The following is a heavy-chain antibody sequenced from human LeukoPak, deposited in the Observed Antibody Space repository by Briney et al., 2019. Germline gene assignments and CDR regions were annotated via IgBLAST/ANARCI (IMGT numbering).Heavy chain of an antibody. CDR2: ISSTGST. CDR1: GGAISDYY. CDR3: ARELLWFGETYAFDY. J-gene: IGHJ4*02. D-gene: IGHD3-10*01. V-gene: IGHV4-59*12. Sequence: SETLSLTCTVSGGAISDYYWSWIRQPPGKGLEWIGYISSTGSTNRNPSLKSRVTLSSDTSKNQFSLKLSSVTAADTAVYYCARELLWFGETYAFDYWGQGTLVTVSS.